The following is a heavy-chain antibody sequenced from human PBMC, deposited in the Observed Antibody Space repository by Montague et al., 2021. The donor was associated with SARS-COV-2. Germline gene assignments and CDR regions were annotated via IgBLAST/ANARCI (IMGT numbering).Heavy chain of an antibody. Sequence: CAISGDSVSIHSVSWNWIRQSPSRGLEWLGRTYYRSKWSNEYALSLKSRITITPDTSKNQLSLQLTSVTPEDTAVYHCTRAVWGVQDYWGQGSLVTVSS. CDR2: TYYRSKWSN. CDR3: TRAVWGVQDY. V-gene: IGHV6-1*01. J-gene: IGHJ4*02. D-gene: IGHD3-10*01. CDR1: GDSVSIHSVS.